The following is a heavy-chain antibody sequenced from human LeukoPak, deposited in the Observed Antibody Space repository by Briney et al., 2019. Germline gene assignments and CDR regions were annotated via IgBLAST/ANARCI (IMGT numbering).Heavy chain of an antibody. CDR2: ISGSGGST. CDR3: AKTYGSGSYSPHPIDY. D-gene: IGHD3-10*01. V-gene: IGHV3-23*01. CDR1: GFTFSSYS. Sequence: GGSLRLSCAASGFTFSSYSMNWVRQAPGKGLEWVSAISGSGGSTYYADSVKGRFTISRDNSKNTLYLQMNSLRAEDTAVYYCAKTYGSGSYSPHPIDYWGQGTLVTVSS. J-gene: IGHJ4*02.